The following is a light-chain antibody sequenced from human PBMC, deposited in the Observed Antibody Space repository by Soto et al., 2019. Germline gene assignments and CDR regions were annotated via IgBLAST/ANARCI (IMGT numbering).Light chain of an antibody. J-gene: IGKJ2*01. CDR3: QQGHSFSYT. CDR1: QGISSW. V-gene: IGKV1-12*01. CDR2: AVS. Sequence: DIQMTQPPSSVSASVGAIVTLTCRSSQGISSWLAWYPQKPGKLPRLLIFAVSTIPSGVPSKFSGSGSGTDFTLNIRSLQTQDCASGDCQQGHSFSYTSGQGTKL.